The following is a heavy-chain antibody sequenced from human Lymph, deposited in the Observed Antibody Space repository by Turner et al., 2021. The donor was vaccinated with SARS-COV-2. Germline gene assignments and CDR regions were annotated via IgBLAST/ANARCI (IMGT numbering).Heavy chain of an antibody. CDR3: ARVWVRWWYFDL. Sequence: QVQLQQWGAGLLKPSETLSLTCAVYGGSFSGYYWSWIRQPPGKGLEWIGEINHSGSTNYNPSLKSQVTISVDTSKKQFSLKLSSVTAADTAVYYCARVWVRWWYFDLWGRGTLVTVSS. CDR2: INHSGST. V-gene: IGHV4-34*01. CDR1: GGSFSGYY. J-gene: IGHJ2*01. D-gene: IGHD7-27*01.